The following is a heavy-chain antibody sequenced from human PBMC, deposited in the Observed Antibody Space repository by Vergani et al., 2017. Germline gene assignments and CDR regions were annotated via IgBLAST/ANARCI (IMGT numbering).Heavy chain of an antibody. D-gene: IGHD3-9*01. CDR3: ARSLLRYFDCPNNGYYYCMDV. CDR1: GFSLSTSGMC. CDR2: IDWDDDK. J-gene: IGHJ6*02. V-gene: IGHV2-70*15. Sequence: QVTLRESGPALVKPTQTLTLTCTFSGFSLSTSGMCVSWIRQPQGKALEWLARIDWDDDKYYSTSLKTRLTISKDTYKNQVVLTMTKMDPVDTATYYCARSLLRYFDCPNNGYYYCMDVWGQGTTVTVSS.